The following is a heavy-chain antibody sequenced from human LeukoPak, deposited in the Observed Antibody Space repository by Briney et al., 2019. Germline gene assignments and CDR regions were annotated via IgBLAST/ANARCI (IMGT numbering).Heavy chain of an antibody. CDR3: ARKLAGWWSSYFDY. V-gene: IGHV1-18*01. Sequence: GASVKVSCKASGYTFTSYGISWVRQAPGQGLEWMGWISAYNGNTNYAQKLQGRVTMTTDTSTSTAYMELRSLRSDDTAVYYCARKLAGWWSSYFDYWGQGTLVTVSS. J-gene: IGHJ4*02. CDR2: ISAYNGNT. CDR1: GYTFTSYG. D-gene: IGHD2-8*02.